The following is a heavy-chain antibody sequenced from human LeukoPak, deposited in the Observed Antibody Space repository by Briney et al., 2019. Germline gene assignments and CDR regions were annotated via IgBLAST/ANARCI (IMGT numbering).Heavy chain of an antibody. Sequence: ASVKVSCKASGYTFTNNFIHWVRQAPGQGPDWMGWINPHSGGTNYAQKFRGRVTMTRDTSISTTYMELNRLTSDDTAVYYCARVVNRMTSFFLLFWGQGTLVTVSS. CDR2: INPHSGGT. V-gene: IGHV1-2*02. CDR3: ARVVNRMTSFFLLF. CDR1: GYTFTNNF. J-gene: IGHJ4*02. D-gene: IGHD3-3*01.